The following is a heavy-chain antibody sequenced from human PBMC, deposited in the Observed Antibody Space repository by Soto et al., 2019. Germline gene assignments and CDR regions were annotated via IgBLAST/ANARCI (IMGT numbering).Heavy chain of an antibody. CDR1: GFSHSADGVG. D-gene: IGHD2-2*01. Sequence: QITLKESGPTLVKPTQTLTLTCTFSGFSHSADGVGVGWFRQPPGKALEWLALIYWDDDKRYRPSLKSRLTITKDTSKNHVVLTMTNMDPVDTATYYCAHAYGGTSWPNDAFDVWGQGTVVTVSS. CDR3: AHAYGGTSWPNDAFDV. V-gene: IGHV2-5*02. CDR2: IYWDDDK. J-gene: IGHJ3*01.